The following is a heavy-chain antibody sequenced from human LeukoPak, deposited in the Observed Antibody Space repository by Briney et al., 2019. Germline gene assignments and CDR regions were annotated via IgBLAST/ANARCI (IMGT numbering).Heavy chain of an antibody. CDR3: ARDSSQGTVD. J-gene: IGHJ4*02. V-gene: IGHV4-59*01. Sequence: PSETLSLTCTVSGGSINSYYWSWIRQPPGKGLEWIGYIYYSGSTNYNPSLKSRVTISVDTSKNQFSLRLSSVTAADTAVYYCARDSSQGTVDWGQGTLVTVSS. CDR2: IYYSGST. D-gene: IGHD4-23*01. CDR1: GGSINSYY.